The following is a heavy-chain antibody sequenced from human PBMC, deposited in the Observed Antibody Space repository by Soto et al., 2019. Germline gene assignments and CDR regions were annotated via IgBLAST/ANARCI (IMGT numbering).Heavy chain of an antibody. D-gene: IGHD6-19*01. CDR3: ARVTYSSGCPDY. CDR2: INPNSGGT. J-gene: IGHJ4*02. Sequence: ASVKVSCKASGYTFTGYYMHWVRQAPGQGLEWTGWINPNSGGTNYAQKFQGRVTMTRDTAISTAYMELSRLRSDDTAVYYCARVTYSSGCPDYWGQGTLVTVSS. CDR1: GYTFTGYY. V-gene: IGHV1-2*02.